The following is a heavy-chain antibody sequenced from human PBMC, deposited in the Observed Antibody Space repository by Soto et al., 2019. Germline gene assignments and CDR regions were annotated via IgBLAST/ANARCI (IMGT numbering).Heavy chain of an antibody. V-gene: IGHV3-21*01. CDR3: ARAHCSSTSCYSP. CDR1: RFTFSSDS. CDR2: ISSSSSYI. J-gene: IGHJ4*02. Sequence: EVQLVESGGGLVKPGGSLRLSCAASRFTFSSDSMNWVRQAPGKGLEWVSSISSSSSYIYYADSVKGRFAISRDNAKNSLYLQMNSLRAEDKAVYYCARAHCSSTSCYSPWGQGTLVTVSS. D-gene: IGHD2-2*01.